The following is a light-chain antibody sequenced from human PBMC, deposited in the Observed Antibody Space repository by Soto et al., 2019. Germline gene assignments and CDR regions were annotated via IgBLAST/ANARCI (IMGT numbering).Light chain of an antibody. CDR1: QSVSSN. CDR2: GAS. CDR3: QQYNSYPRT. J-gene: IGKJ1*01. Sequence: EIVMTQSPPTLSVSPGERATLSCSAGQSVSSNLAWYQQKPGQAPRLLIYGASTRATGIPARFSGSGSGTEFTLTISSLQPDDFATYYCQQYNSYPRTFGQGTKVDIK. V-gene: IGKV3-15*01.